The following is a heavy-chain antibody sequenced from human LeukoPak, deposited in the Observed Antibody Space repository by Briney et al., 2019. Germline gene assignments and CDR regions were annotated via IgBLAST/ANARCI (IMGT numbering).Heavy chain of an antibody. CDR1: GFTFSSYW. Sequence: PGGSLRLSCAASGFTFSSYWMSWVRQAPGKGLEWVANIKQDGSEKYYVDSVKGRFTISRDNAKNSLYLQMNSLRAEDTAVYYCASVVATIWGYYFDYWGQGTLVTVSS. CDR2: IKQDGSEK. CDR3: ASVVATIWGYYFDY. D-gene: IGHD5-12*01. V-gene: IGHV3-7*02. J-gene: IGHJ4*02.